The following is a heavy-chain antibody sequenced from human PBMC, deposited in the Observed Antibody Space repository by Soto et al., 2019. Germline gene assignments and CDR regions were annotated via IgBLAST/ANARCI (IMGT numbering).Heavy chain of an antibody. CDR3: ARQSYDFWSGYYPYYYYYYMDV. Sequence: QLQLQESGPGLVKPSETLSLTCTVSGGSISRSSYYWGWIRQPPGKGLEWLGSIYYSGSTYYNPSLNSRVTITVDTSKNQFSLKLSSVTAADTAVYYCARQSYDFWSGYYPYYYYYYMDVWGKGTTVTVSS. CDR2: IYYSGST. J-gene: IGHJ6*03. V-gene: IGHV4-39*01. CDR1: GGSISRSSYY. D-gene: IGHD3-3*01.